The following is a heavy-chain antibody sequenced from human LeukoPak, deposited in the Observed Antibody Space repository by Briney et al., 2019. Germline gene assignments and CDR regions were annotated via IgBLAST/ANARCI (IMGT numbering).Heavy chain of an antibody. Sequence: ASVKVSCKASGYTFTGYYMHWVRQAPGQGLEWMGWINPNSGGTNYAQKFQGRVTMTRDTSISTAYMELSGLRSDDTAVYYCARDRTVYYDILTGSLAYYYYGMDVWGQGTTVTVSS. D-gene: IGHD3-9*01. CDR3: ARDRTVYYDILTGSLAYYYYGMDV. CDR2: INPNSGGT. J-gene: IGHJ6*02. V-gene: IGHV1-2*02. CDR1: GYTFTGYY.